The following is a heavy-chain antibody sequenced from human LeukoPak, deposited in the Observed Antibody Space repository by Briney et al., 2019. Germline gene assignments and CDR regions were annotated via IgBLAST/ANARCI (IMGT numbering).Heavy chain of an antibody. CDR3: VRDKDWSYDY. D-gene: IGHD3-9*01. V-gene: IGHV3-49*04. CDR1: GFTLVDYG. Sequence: AGGSLRLSCTASGFTLVDYGVGWVRQAPGRWLQWVGFIRGKAYGGTTEYAASVKGRFSISRDDSNTIAYLHMNSLKTEDTAVYYCVRDKDWSYDYWGQGTLVTVSS. CDR2: IRGKAYGGTT. J-gene: IGHJ4*02.